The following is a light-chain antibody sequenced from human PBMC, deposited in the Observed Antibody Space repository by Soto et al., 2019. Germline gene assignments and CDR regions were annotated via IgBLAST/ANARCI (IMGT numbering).Light chain of an antibody. V-gene: IGLV8-61*01. J-gene: IGLJ2*01. Sequence: QAVVTQEPSFSVSPGGTVTLTCGLSSGSVSTNYYPSWYQQTPGQAPRTLIYGTNTRSSGVPDRFSGSILGNKAALTIAGAQADDESDYYCVLYMGSGISVFGGVTKVTVL. CDR2: GTN. CDR1: SGSVSTNYY. CDR3: VLYMGSGISV.